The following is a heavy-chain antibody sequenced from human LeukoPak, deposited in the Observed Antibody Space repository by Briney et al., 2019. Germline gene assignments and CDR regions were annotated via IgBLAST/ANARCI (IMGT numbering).Heavy chain of an antibody. J-gene: IGHJ3*02. D-gene: IGHD5-24*01. CDR3: AGRLWRRDGYNLSAFDI. Sequence: SETLSLTCTVSGGSISSYYWNWIRQPPGKGLHWIGYNYYSGSTNYNPSLKSRVTISVDTSKNQFSLKLSSVTAADTAVYYCAGRLWRRDGYNLSAFDIWGQGTMVTVSS. CDR2: NYYSGST. V-gene: IGHV4-59*01. CDR1: GGSISSYY.